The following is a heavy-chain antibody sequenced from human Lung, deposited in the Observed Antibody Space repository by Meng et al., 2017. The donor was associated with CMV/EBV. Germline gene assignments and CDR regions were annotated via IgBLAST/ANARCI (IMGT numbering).Heavy chain of an antibody. D-gene: IGHD6-19*01. CDR2: INPSDDT. Sequence: VQLVQAGAEVKTPGASVKVSCKASGYTLTDYYIHWVRQAPGLLLEWMGWINPSDDTNYAQNFQGRVTMTRDMSINTVYMELSRLTSDDTAVYYCARSSGWSRFDHWGQGTLVTVSS. CDR1: GYTLTDYY. J-gene: IGHJ4*02. V-gene: IGHV1-2*02. CDR3: ARSSGWSRFDH.